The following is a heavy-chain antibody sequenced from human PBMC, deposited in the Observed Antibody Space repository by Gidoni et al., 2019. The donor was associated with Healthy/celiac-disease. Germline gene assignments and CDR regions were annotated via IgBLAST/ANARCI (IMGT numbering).Heavy chain of an antibody. J-gene: IGHJ4*02. D-gene: IGHD1-26*01. V-gene: IGHV3-30*03. CDR2: ISYDGSNK. CDR1: GFTFSSYG. Sequence: QVQLVESGGGVVQPGRSLRLSCAASGFTFSSYGMHWVRQAPGKGLEWVAVISYDGSNKYYADSVKGRFTISRDNSKNTLYLQMNSLRAEDTAVYYCASGIVGATGKDYWGQGTLVTVSS. CDR3: ASGIVGATGKDY.